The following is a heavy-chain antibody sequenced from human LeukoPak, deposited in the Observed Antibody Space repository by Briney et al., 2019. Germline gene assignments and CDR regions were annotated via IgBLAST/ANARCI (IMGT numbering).Heavy chain of an antibody. J-gene: IGHJ2*01. V-gene: IGHV4-34*01. Sequence: SETLSLTCAVYGGSFSGYYWSWIRQPPGKGLEWIGEINHSGSTNYNPSLKSRVTISVDTSKNQFSLKLSSVTAADTAVYYCARVSRQLRTRYWYFDLWGRGTLVIVSS. CDR3: ARVSRQLRTRYWYFDL. CDR1: GGSFSGYY. CDR2: INHSGST. D-gene: IGHD2-2*01.